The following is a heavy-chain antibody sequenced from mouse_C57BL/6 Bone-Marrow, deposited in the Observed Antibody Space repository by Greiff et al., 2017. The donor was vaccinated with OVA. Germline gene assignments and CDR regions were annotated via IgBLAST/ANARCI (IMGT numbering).Heavy chain of an antibody. CDR2: IDPETGGT. CDR3: TRDPFTTDDY. CDR1: GYTFTDYE. V-gene: IGHV1-15*01. D-gene: IGHD2-12*01. Sequence: QVQLQQSGAELVRPGASVTLSCKASGYTFTDYEMHWVKQTPVHGLEWIGVIDPETGGTDYNQKFKGKAILTADKSSGTAYMELRSLTSEDSAVYYCTRDPFTTDDYWGQGTTLTVSS. J-gene: IGHJ2*01.